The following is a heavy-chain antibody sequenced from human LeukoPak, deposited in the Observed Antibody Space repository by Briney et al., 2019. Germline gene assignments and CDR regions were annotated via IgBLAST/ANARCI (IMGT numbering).Heavy chain of an antibody. D-gene: IGHD3-3*02. CDR1: GFTFSTYW. Sequence: GGSLRLSCAAAGFTFSTYWMHWVRQAPGKGLVWVSRVNSDGSSTSYADSVKGRFTISRDNSKNTLYLQMNSLRPEDTALYFCARQDISLDDWGQGTLVTVSS. V-gene: IGHV3-74*01. CDR3: ARQDISLDD. CDR2: VNSDGSST. J-gene: IGHJ4*02.